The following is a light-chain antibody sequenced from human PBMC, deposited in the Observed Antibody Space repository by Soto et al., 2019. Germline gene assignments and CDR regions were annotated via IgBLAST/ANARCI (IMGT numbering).Light chain of an antibody. J-gene: IGKJ4*01. CDR2: GAS. Sequence: DIVMTQSPAILSVSLGERATLSCLASQSISDNLAWYQQRSGQAPRLLIYGASTRATGVPARFSGSGSGTEFTPTISSLLSDDFAIYYCQQYKSWPPLTFGGGTKVE. CDR3: QQYKSWPPLT. V-gene: IGKV3-15*01. CDR1: QSISDN.